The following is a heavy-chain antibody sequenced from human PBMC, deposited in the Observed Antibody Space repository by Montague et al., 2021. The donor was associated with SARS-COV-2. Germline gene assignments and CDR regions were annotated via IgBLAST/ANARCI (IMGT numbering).Heavy chain of an antibody. V-gene: IGHV4-59*08. CDR3: ARQYYDSSGEDAFDI. CDR1: GGSISGHY. J-gene: IGHJ3*02. D-gene: IGHD3-22*01. Sequence: SETLSLTCSVSGGSISGHYWSWIRQPPGKGLEWIGNFDHSGSTNYNPSLKSRVTISVDTSKNQFSLKLSSVTAADTAVYYCARQYYDSSGEDAFDIWGQGTMVTVSS. CDR2: FDHSGST.